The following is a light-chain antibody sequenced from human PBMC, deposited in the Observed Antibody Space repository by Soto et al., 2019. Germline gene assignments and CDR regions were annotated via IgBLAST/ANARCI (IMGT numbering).Light chain of an antibody. Sequence: EIVMTQSPATLSVSPGERATLSCRASQSVSSNLAWHQQKPGQAPRLLIYGASTRATGIPARFSGSGSGTEFTLTISSLQSEDFAVYYCQQYNNWLGAFGQGT. CDR2: GAS. CDR1: QSVSSN. J-gene: IGKJ1*01. V-gene: IGKV3-15*01. CDR3: QQYNNWLGA.